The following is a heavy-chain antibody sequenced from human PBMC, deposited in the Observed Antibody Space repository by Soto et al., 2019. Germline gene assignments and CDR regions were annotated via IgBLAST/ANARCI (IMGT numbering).Heavy chain of an antibody. CDR3: ARDDGYYRLDDY. D-gene: IGHD3-3*01. J-gene: IGHJ4*02. CDR2: IYYTGST. V-gene: IGHV4-30-4*01. Sequence: QVRLQESGPGLVKPSQTLSLTCTVSGGSISSGDYFWSWVRQPPGKGLEWIGYIYYTGSTSYNPSIKSRITMSVDTSKNQFSLKVSSVTAADTAVYFCARDDGYYRLDDYWGQGTLVTVSS. CDR1: GGSISSGDYF.